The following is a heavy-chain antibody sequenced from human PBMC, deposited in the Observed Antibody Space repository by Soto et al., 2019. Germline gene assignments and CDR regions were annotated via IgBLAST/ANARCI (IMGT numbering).Heavy chain of an antibody. CDR3: AKDRYSTSPGHLDY. V-gene: IGHV3-30*18. CDR2: ISDDESHK. Sequence: QVQLVESGGGVVQPGRSLRLSCTASGLTFSNYGMHWVRQAPGKGLEWVAVISDDESHKYYADSMKGRFTISRDNSKSTLYLQMNSLRTDDTAVYYCAKDRYSTSPGHLDYWGQGNLVTVCS. J-gene: IGHJ4*02. CDR1: GLTFSNYG. D-gene: IGHD5-12*01.